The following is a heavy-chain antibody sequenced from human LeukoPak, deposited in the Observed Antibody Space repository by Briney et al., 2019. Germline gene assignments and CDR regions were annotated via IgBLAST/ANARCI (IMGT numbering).Heavy chain of an antibody. Sequence: GGSLRLSCAASGFTFSSYGMHWVRQAPGKGLEWVAFIRYDGSNKYYADSVKGRFTISRDNSKNTLYLQMNSLRAEDTAVYYCARIYGYRIWYFDYWGQGTLVTVSS. V-gene: IGHV3-30*02. D-gene: IGHD1-14*01. CDR3: ARIYGYRIWYFDY. CDR1: GFTFSSYG. CDR2: IRYDGSNK. J-gene: IGHJ4*02.